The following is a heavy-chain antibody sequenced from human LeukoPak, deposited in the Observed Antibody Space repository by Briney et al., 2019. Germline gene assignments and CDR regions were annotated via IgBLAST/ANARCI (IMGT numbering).Heavy chain of an antibody. J-gene: IGHJ4*02. V-gene: IGHV1-69*05. Sequence: SSVKVSCKASGGTFSSYAISWVRQAPGQGLEWMGGIIPIFGTANYAQKFQGRVTITTDESTSTAYMELSRLRSDDTAVYYCARVSAYYYDSSGYYIDYWGQGTLVTVSS. CDR1: GGTFSSYA. CDR3: ARVSAYYYDSSGYYIDY. D-gene: IGHD3-22*01. CDR2: IIPIFGTA.